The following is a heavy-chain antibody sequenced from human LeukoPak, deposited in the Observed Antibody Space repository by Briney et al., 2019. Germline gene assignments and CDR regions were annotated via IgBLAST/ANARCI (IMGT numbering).Heavy chain of an antibody. CDR2: ISSSSTYI. CDR1: GFTFSSYS. V-gene: IGHV3-21*01. D-gene: IGHD5-18*01. Sequence: PGGSLRLSCAASGFTFSSYSMNWVRQAPGKGLEGVSSISSSSTYIYYADSVKGRFTIPRDNAKNSLYLQMNSLRAEDTAVYYCAREDSYGFGIDYWGQGTLVTVSS. J-gene: IGHJ4*02. CDR3: AREDSYGFGIDY.